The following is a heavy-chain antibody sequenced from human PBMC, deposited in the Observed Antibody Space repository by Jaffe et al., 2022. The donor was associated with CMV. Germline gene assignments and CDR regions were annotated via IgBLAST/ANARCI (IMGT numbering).Heavy chain of an antibody. Sequence: QVQLVQSGAEVKKPGSSVKVSCKASGGTFSSYAISWVRQAPGQGLEWMGGIIPIFGTANYAQKFQGRVTITADESTSTAYMELSSLRSEDTAVYYCAREGLTVAGRPIQSILRQKESSFQHWGQGTLVTVSS. J-gene: IGHJ1*01. CDR1: GGTFSSYA. CDR2: IIPIFGTA. D-gene: IGHD6-19*01. CDR3: AREGLTVAGRPIQSILRQKESSFQH. V-gene: IGHV1-69*01.